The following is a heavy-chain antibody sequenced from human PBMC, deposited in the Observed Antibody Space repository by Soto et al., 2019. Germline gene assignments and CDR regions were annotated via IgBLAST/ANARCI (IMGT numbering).Heavy chain of an antibody. D-gene: IGHD6-6*01. V-gene: IGHV5-10-1*01. CDR1: GYSFTSYW. CDR3: ASHTRYSSSPSLDV. Sequence: GESLKISCKSSGYSFTSYWISWVRQMPGKGLEWMGRIDPSDSYTNYSPSFQGHVTISADKSISTAYLQWRSLKASDTAMYYCASHTRYSSSPSLDVWGQGTTVTVSS. J-gene: IGHJ6*02. CDR2: IDPSDSYT.